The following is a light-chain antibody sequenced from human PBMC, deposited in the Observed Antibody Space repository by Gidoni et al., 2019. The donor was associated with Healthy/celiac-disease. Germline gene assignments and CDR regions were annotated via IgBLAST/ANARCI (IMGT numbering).Light chain of an antibody. CDR1: QSLVYSDGNTY. Sequence: AVMTQSPLSLPVTLGQPASISCRSSQSLVYSDGNTYLNWFQQRPGQSPRRLIYKVSNRDSGVPDRFSGSGSGTDFTLKISRVEAEDVGVYYCMQGTHWPPMYTFGQGTKLEIK. V-gene: IGKV2-30*01. J-gene: IGKJ2*01. CDR3: MQGTHWPPMYT. CDR2: KVS.